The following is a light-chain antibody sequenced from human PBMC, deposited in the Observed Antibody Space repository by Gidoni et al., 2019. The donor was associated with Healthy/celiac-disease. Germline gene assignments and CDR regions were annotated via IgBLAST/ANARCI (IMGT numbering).Light chain of an antibody. CDR1: SSDVGRYNL. CDR3: CSYAGSSYVV. V-gene: IGLV2-23*01. J-gene: IGLJ2*01. Sequence: QSALTQPASVSGSPGQAITISCTGTSSDVGRYNLVSSYQQHPGKAPKLMIYEGRKRPSGVSKRFAGSKSGNTASLTISGLQAEDEAEYYGCSYAGSSYVVFGGGTKLTVL. CDR2: EGR.